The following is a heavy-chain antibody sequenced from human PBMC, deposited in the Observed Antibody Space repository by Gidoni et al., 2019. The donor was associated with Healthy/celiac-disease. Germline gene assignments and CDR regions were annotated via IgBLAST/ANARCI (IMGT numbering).Heavy chain of an antibody. Sequence: QMQLVQSGAEVKKPGAEVKVSCKASGYTFTSYDINWLRQATGQGLEWMGWMNPNSGNTGYAQKFQGRVTMTRNPSISTAYMELSSLGSEDTAVYYCARAPTTMIGGGGYWGQGTLVTVSS. CDR1: GYTFTSYD. J-gene: IGHJ4*02. V-gene: IGHV1-8*01. CDR3: ARAPTTMIGGGGY. CDR2: MNPNSGNT. D-gene: IGHD3-22*01.